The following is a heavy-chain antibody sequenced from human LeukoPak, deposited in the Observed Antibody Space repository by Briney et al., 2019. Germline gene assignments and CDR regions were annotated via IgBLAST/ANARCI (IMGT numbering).Heavy chain of an antibody. D-gene: IGHD2-2*01. J-gene: IGHJ3*01. Sequence: GGSLRLTCAASGFTFTTYWMTWVRQAPGKGLEWVAKIKQDGGEKYYVDSVKGRFTISRDNAKNSLSLQMNSLRAEDTAVYYCARDQGYCTSATCRGDAFDVGG. CDR1: GFTFTTYW. CDR2: IKQDGGEK. V-gene: IGHV3-7*01. CDR3: ARDQGYCTSATCRGDAFDV.